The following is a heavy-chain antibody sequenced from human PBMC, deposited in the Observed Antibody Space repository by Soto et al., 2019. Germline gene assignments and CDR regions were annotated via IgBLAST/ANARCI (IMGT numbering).Heavy chain of an antibody. Sequence: PSETLSVTRTVSGGSIRSYCWSWIRQTPGKGLEWIGCIFYFGSTNYNPSLKSRVTLSIDTSKNQLSLKLSSVTAADTAVYYCARHSPDFDWLSQFDYWGQGTLVTVSS. V-gene: IGHV4-59*08. D-gene: IGHD3-9*01. CDR1: GGSIRSYC. CDR2: IFYFGST. CDR3: ARHSPDFDWLSQFDY. J-gene: IGHJ4*02.